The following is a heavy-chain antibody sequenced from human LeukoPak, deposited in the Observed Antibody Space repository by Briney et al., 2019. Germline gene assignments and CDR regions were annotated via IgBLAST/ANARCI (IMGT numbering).Heavy chain of an antibody. CDR1: GYTFTGYY. CDR3: ATQYYYDSSGYYGY. V-gene: IGHV1-2*02. Sequence: GASVKVSCKASGYTFTGYYMHWVRQAPGQGLEWMGWINPNSGGTNYAQEFQGRVTMTRDTSISTAYMELSRLRSDDTAVYYCATQYYYDSSGYYGYWGQGTLVTVSS. CDR2: INPNSGGT. J-gene: IGHJ4*02. D-gene: IGHD3-22*01.